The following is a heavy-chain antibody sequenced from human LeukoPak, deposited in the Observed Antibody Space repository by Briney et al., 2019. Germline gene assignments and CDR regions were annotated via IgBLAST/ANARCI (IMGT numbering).Heavy chain of an antibody. D-gene: IGHD4-23*01. J-gene: IGHJ4*02. CDR2: ISYDGSNK. Sequence: GGSLRLSCAASGFTFSSYAMHWVRQAPGKGLEWVAVISYDGSNKYYADSVKGRFTISRDNSKNTLYLQMNSLRAEDTAVYYCAREGTTVVTAIDYWGQGTLVTVSS. CDR1: GFTFSSYA. CDR3: AREGTTVVTAIDY. V-gene: IGHV3-30-3*01.